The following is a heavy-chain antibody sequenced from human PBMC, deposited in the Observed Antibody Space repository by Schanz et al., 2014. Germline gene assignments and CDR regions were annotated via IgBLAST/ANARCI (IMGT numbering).Heavy chain of an antibody. J-gene: IGHJ3*01. D-gene: IGHD2-8*02. V-gene: IGHV1-18*01. CDR2: ISPYTGNT. CDR3: ATMWGYCTASACQILEVLDV. Sequence: QVQLVQSGAEVKKPGSSVKVSCKASGYTFTSYGISWVRQAPGQGLEWVGWISPYTGNTHYFDKMEGRVTMTTDTSTSTAYMELRSLRSDDSAIYYCATMWGYCTASACQILEVLDVWGQGTMVTVSS. CDR1: GYTFTSYG.